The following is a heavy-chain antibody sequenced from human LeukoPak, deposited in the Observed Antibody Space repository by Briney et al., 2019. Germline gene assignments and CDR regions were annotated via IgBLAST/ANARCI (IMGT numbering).Heavy chain of an antibody. D-gene: IGHD6-19*01. J-gene: IGHJ4*02. Sequence: PGGSLRLSCAASGFSFSDEYMSWIRQAPGQGLEWISYISAGGSYTNYADSVKGRFTISRDNAKNSLYLQMNSLRAEDTAVYYCGRSRGAGPGAHFDVWGQGTLVTVSS. V-gene: IGHV3-11*03. CDR2: ISAGGSYT. CDR1: GFSFSDEY. CDR3: GRSRGAGPGAHFDV.